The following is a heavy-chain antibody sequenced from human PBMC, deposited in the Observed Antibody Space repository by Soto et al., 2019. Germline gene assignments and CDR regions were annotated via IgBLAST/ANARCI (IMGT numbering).Heavy chain of an antibody. J-gene: IGHJ3*02. Sequence: SPSFQGHVTISADKSISTAYLQWSSLKASDTAMYYCARHWVEATPHAFDIWGQGTMVTVSS. V-gene: IGHV5-10-1*01. CDR3: ARHWVEATPHAFDI. D-gene: IGHD1-26*01.